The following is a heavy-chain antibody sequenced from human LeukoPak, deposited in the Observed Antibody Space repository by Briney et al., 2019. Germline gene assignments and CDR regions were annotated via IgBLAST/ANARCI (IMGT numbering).Heavy chain of an antibody. CDR1: GGTFTNYA. Sequence: GASVKVSFKASGGTFTNYAINWVRQAPGQGLEWMGRIIPILDVTNYAQKFQDRVTITADQSTSTAYMELSSLRSEDTAVYYCARGGGVDILTGFQYWGQGTLVTVSS. J-gene: IGHJ4*02. CDR3: ARGGGVDILTGFQY. D-gene: IGHD3-9*01. CDR2: IIPILDVT. V-gene: IGHV1-69*04.